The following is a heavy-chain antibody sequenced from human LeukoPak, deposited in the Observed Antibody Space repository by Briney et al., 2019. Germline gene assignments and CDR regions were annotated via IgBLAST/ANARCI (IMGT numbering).Heavy chain of an antibody. D-gene: IGHD3-10*01. J-gene: IGHJ3*02. V-gene: IGHV3-33*01. CDR2: IWYDGSNK. CDR1: GFTFSRYG. Sequence: PGGPLRLSCAASGFTFSRYGMHWVRQAPGKGLGWVAVIWYDGSNKYYAESVQGRFTISRDNSKNTLHLQMNSLRAEDTAVYYCARDPPMYYYYEPGSRDAFDIWGQGTMVTVSS. CDR3: ARDPPMYYYYEPGSRDAFDI.